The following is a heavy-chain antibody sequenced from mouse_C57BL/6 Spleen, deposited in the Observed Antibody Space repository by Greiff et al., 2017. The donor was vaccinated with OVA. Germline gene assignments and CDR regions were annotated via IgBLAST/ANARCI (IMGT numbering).Heavy chain of an antibody. CDR1: GFNIKDDY. J-gene: IGHJ1*03. CDR2: IDPENGDT. Sequence: VQLQQSGAELVRPGASVKLSCTASGFNIKDDYMHWVKQRPEQGLEWIGWIDPENGDTEYASKFQGKATITADTSSNTAYLQLSSLTSEDTAVYYCTKDYYGSSYRYFDVWGTGTTVTVSS. CDR3: TKDYYGSSYRYFDV. D-gene: IGHD1-1*01. V-gene: IGHV14-4*01.